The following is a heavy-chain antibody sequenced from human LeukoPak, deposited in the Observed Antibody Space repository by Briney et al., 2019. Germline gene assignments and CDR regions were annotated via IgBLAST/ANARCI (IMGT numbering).Heavy chain of an antibody. CDR2: IGGSGGST. J-gene: IGHJ4*02. Sequence: GGSLRLSCAASGFTFSSYAMSWVRQAPGKGLEWVSAIGGSGGSTYYADSVKGRFTISRDNSKNTLYLQMNSLRAEDTAVYYCAKAFLRGRDYFDYWGQGTLVTVSS. CDR1: GFTFSSYA. CDR3: AKAFLRGRDYFDY. D-gene: IGHD2/OR15-2a*01. V-gene: IGHV3-23*01.